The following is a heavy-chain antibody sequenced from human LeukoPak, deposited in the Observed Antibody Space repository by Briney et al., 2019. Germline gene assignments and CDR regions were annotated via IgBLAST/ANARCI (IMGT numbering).Heavy chain of an antibody. Sequence: ASVKVSCKASSYTLTSYGISWVRQAPGQGLEWMGWISAYNGNTNYAQKLQGRVTMTTDTSTSTAYMELRSLRSDDTAVYYCARGGYSLRILYYFDYWGQGTLVTVSS. D-gene: IGHD1-26*01. CDR3: ARGGYSLRILYYFDY. J-gene: IGHJ4*02. CDR2: ISAYNGNT. CDR1: SYTLTSYG. V-gene: IGHV1-18*01.